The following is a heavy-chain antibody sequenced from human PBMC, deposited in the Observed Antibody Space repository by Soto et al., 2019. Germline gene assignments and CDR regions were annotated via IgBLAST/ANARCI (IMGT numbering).Heavy chain of an antibody. V-gene: IGHV3-23*01. CDR1: GFTFSSYA. J-gene: IGHJ4*02. CDR3: ARDGYDFWSGSTHTFDY. D-gene: IGHD3-3*01. Sequence: GGSLRLSCAASGFTFSSYAMSWVRQAPGKGLEWVSAISAGAVATNYADSVKGRFTISRDNSKNTLYLQMNSLRAEDTAVYYCARDGYDFWSGSTHTFDYWGQGTLVTVSS. CDR2: ISAGAVAT.